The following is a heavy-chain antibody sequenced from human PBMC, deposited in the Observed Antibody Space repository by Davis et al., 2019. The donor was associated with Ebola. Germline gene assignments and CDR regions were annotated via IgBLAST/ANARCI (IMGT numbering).Heavy chain of an antibody. CDR3: AREEQLVNRGGMDV. CDR2: IKEDGSQI. Sequence: GESLKISCAASGFTFRRYWMSWVRQAPGKGPEWVASIKEDGSQIFYLGSVEGRFTISRDNAKNSLYLQMNSLRAEDTAVYYCAREEQLVNRGGMDVWGKGTTVTVSS. CDR1: GFTFRRYW. J-gene: IGHJ6*04. V-gene: IGHV3-7*01. D-gene: IGHD6-13*01.